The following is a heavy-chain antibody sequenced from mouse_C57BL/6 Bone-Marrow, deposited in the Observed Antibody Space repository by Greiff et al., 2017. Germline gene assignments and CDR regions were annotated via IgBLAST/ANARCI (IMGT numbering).Heavy chain of an antibody. CDR2: IWSGGST. V-gene: IGHV2-2*01. CDR1: GFSLTSYG. D-gene: IGHD3-2*02. CDR3: ARGDSSGSWFAY. Sequence: VKLQESGPGLVQPSQSLSITCTVSGFSLTSYGVHWVRQSPGKGLEWLGVIWSGGSTDYNAAFISRLSISKDNSKSQVFVKMNSLQADDTAIYYCARGDSSGSWFAYWGQGTLVTVSA. J-gene: IGHJ3*01.